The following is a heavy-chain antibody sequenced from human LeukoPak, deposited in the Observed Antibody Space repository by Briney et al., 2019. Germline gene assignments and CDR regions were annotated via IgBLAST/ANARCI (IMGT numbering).Heavy chain of an antibody. J-gene: IGHJ4*02. CDR1: GGTFSSYA. V-gene: IGHV1-69*13. CDR2: IMTIFGSA. Sequence: SVKVSCKASGGTFSSYAICWVRQAPGQGLEWMGGIMTIFGSANYAQKFQGRLTITADESTSTTYMELSSLRSEDTAVYYCARALSLDGYNHFHLWGQGTLVSVSP. CDR3: ARALSLDGYNHFHL. D-gene: IGHD5-24*01.